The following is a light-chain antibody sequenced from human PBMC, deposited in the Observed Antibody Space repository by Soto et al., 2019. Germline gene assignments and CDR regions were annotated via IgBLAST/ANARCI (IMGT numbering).Light chain of an antibody. V-gene: IGKV3-20*01. CDR3: QQYVTPPWA. J-gene: IGKJ1*01. CDR2: RAS. CDR1: QTVSGSY. Sequence: EIVLTQSPGTLSLSPGERATLSCRASQTVSGSYLAWFQKKPGQAPRLLIYRASSRATGIPDRFSGSGSGTDFTLTISRLEPEDFAVYYCQQYVTPPWALGQGTKVEIK.